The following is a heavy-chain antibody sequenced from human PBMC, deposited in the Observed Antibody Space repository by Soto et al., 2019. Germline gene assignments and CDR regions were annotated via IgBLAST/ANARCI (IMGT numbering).Heavy chain of an antibody. CDR2: ISAYNGNT. D-gene: IGHD6-13*01. J-gene: IGHJ5*02. CDR3: AREGSSSWAGWFDP. V-gene: IGHV1-18*01. CDR1: GDTFTSYG. Sequence: ASVKVSCKASGDTFTSYGISWVRQAPGQGLEWMGWISAYNGNTNYAQKLQGRVTMTTDTSTSTAYMELRSLRSDDTAVYYCAREGSSSWAGWFDPWGQGTLVTVSS.